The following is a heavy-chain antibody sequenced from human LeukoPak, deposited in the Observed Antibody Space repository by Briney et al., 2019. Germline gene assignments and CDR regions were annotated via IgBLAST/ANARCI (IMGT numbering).Heavy chain of an antibody. CDR1: GYTFTNYD. CDR3: ATSRGEGYSYGLDAFDY. Sequence: SVKVSCKASGYTFTNYDINWVRQAPGQGLEWMGGIIPIFGTANYAQKFQGRVTITAHESTSTAYMELSTLRSEDTAVYYCATSRGEGYSYGLDAFDYWGQGTLVTVSS. J-gene: IGHJ4*02. V-gene: IGHV1-69*13. CDR2: IIPIFGTA. D-gene: IGHD5-18*01.